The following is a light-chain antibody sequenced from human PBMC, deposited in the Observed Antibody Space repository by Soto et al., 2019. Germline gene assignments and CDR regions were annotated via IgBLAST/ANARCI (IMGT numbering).Light chain of an antibody. Sequence: QPVLTQPASVSGSPGQSITISCTGTRGDIGVYNYVSWYQQHPGKAPKLIICEVTNRPSGVSSRFSGSKSGNTASLTISGLRAEDEADYYCTSFTTTNIWVFGGGTKVTVL. J-gene: IGLJ3*02. CDR1: RGDIGVYNY. CDR3: TSFTTTNIWV. V-gene: IGLV2-14*01. CDR2: EVT.